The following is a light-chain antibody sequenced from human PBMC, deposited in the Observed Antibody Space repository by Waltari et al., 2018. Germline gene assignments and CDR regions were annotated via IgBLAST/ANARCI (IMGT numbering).Light chain of an antibody. Sequence: QSALTQPRSVSGSPGQSVTISCTGTSSDVGGYNYFSWYQQHPGKAPKLMIYEFSKRPSGVPDRFSGSKSGNTASLTISGLQAEDEADYYCCSYAGSYTWVFGGGTKLTVL. V-gene: IGLV2-11*01. CDR2: EFS. CDR3: CSYAGSYTWV. CDR1: SSDVGGYNY. J-gene: IGLJ3*02.